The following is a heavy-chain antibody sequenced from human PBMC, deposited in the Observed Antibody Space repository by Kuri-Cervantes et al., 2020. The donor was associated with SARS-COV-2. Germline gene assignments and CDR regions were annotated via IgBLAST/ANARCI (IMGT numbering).Heavy chain of an antibody. CDR2: IYHSGST. CDR1: GGSISSSNW. J-gene: IGHJ6*03. CDR3: ARGQTPLKYGEADYYYYYMDV. Sequence: GSLRLSCAVSGGSISSSNWWSWVRQPPGKGLEWIGEIYHSGSTNYNPSLKSRVTISVDTSKNQFSLKLSSVTAADTAVYYCARGQTPLKYGEADYYYYYMDVWGKGTTVTVSS. D-gene: IGHD4-17*01. V-gene: IGHV4-4*02.